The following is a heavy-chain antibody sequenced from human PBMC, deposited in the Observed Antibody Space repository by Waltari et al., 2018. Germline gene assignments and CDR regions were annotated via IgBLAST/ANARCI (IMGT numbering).Heavy chain of an antibody. J-gene: IGHJ6*02. V-gene: IGHV3-53*01. CDR2: IYSGGST. D-gene: IGHD6-6*01. CDR1: GFTVSSNY. Sequence: EVQLVESGGGLIQPGGSLRLSCAASGFTVSSNYMSWVRQAPGKGLEWVSVIYSGGSTYYADSVKGRFTISRDNSKNTLYLQMNSLRAEDTAVYYCARVTSYSSSSGYYYYGMDVWGQGP. CDR3: ARVTSYSSSSGYYYYGMDV.